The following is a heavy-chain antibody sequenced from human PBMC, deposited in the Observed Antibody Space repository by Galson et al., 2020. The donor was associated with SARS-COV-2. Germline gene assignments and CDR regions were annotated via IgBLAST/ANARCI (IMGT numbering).Heavy chain of an antibody. CDR2: IFYSGFT. J-gene: IGHJ4*02. CDR1: GGSVTSEGSY. D-gene: IGHD1-26*01. Sequence: SETLSLTCTVSGGSVTSEGSYWSWIRQHPGKGLEWIGFIFYSGFTYYNPFFKSRVTMSLDTSKNQFSLKLNSVTAADTAVYYCAEGLGGDYWGQGTLVTVSS. V-gene: IGHV4-31*03. CDR3: AEGLGGDY.